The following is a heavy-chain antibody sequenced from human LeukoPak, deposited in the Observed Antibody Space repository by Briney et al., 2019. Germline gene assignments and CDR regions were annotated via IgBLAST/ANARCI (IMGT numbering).Heavy chain of an antibody. CDR2: ISWNSGSI. CDR3: AKEWYYGSGSPLDY. V-gene: IGHV3-9*01. J-gene: IGHJ4*02. D-gene: IGHD3-10*01. CDR1: GFTFDDYA. Sequence: GGSLRLSCAASGFTFDDYAMHWVRQAPGKGLEWVSGISWNSGSIGYADSVKGRFTISRDNAKNSLYLQMNSLRAEDTALYYCAKEWYYGSGSPLDYWGQGTLVTVSS.